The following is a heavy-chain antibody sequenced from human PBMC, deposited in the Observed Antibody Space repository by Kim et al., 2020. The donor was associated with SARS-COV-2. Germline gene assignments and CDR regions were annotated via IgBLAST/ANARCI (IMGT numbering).Heavy chain of an antibody. J-gene: IGHJ5*02. Sequence: GGSLRLSCAASEVIFSGFWMHWVRQVPGKGLVWVSRVSPDGTTITHADSVKGRFTISRDNAKNTVYLQMNSLRAEDTAVYYCSRGARGGSLFDPWGQGTLVTVSS. V-gene: IGHV3-74*03. CDR1: EVIFSGFW. CDR2: VSPDGTTI. CDR3: SRGARGGSLFDP. D-gene: IGHD1-26*01.